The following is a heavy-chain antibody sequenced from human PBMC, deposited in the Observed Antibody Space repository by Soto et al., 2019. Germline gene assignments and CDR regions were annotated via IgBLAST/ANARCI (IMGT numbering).Heavy chain of an antibody. J-gene: IGHJ6*02. CDR1: GGTFSSSA. V-gene: IGHV1-69*12. D-gene: IGHD6-19*01. Sequence: QVQLVQSGAEMKEPGSSVKVSCKTSGGTFSSSAISWRRQDPGQGLEWMGGILPLFRTPDYAQKFQCRVAMAADESTSTAYMELISLISEDTAVYYCAGDNDRRQLGWNYYCILDVWGHGTTIPVSS. CDR3: AGDNDRRQLGWNYYCILDV. CDR2: ILPLFRTP.